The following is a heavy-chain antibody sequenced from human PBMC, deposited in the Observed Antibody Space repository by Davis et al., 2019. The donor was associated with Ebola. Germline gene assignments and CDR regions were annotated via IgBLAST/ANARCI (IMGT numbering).Heavy chain of an antibody. V-gene: IGHV5-51*01. J-gene: IGHJ6*03. CDR2: IFPRDSET. Sequence: GRSLRLSCQGSGYSFTAYWIGWVRQMPGKGLEWMAIIFPRDSETRYSPSFQGQVTISADKSINTAYLQWSSLKASDTAMYYCARQVGNSGFYSYMDVWGKGTTVTVSS. D-gene: IGHD2/OR15-2a*01. CDR3: ARQVGNSGFYSYMDV. CDR1: GYSFTAYW.